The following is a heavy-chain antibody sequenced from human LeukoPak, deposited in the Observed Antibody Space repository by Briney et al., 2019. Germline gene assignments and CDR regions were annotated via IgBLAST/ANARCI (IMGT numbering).Heavy chain of an antibody. CDR3: ARASYGRYEVDAAFDI. J-gene: IGHJ3*02. D-gene: IGHD1-1*01. Sequence: ASVKVSCKASGGTFSSYAISWVRQAPGQGLEWMGGIIPIFGTANYAQKFQGRVTITTDESTSTAYMELSSLRSEDTAVYYCARASYGRYEVDAAFDIWGQGTMVTVSS. CDR1: GGTFSSYA. V-gene: IGHV1-69*05. CDR2: IIPIFGTA.